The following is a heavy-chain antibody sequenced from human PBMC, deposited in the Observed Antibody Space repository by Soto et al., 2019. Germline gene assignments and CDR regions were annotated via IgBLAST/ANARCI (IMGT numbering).Heavy chain of an antibody. V-gene: IGHV1-8*01. CDR2: MNPNSGNT. CDR3: ARYGVVVVAATYYYYYMDV. CDR1: GYTFTSYD. J-gene: IGHJ6*03. D-gene: IGHD2-15*01. Sequence: ASVKVSCKASGYTFTSYDINWVRQATGQGLEWMGWMNPNSGNTGYAQKFQGRVTMTRNTSISTAYMELSSLRSEDTAVYYCARYGVVVVAATYYYYYMDVWGQGTTVTVSS.